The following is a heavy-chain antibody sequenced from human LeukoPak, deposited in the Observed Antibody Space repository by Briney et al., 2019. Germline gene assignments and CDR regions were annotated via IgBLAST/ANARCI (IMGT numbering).Heavy chain of an antibody. D-gene: IGHD1-26*01. CDR1: GFTFSRYA. CDR2: ICPSGSRT. J-gene: IGHJ5*01. Sequence: QPGGSLRLSCEASGFTFSRYAMSWVRRAPGKGLEWVSVICPSGSRTHYADSVKGRFTISRDNSKNTPYVQMNTLRAEDTAVYYCVKDLGAPARWFGSRGQGTLVIVSS. V-gene: IGHV3-23*01. CDR3: VKDLGAPARWFGS.